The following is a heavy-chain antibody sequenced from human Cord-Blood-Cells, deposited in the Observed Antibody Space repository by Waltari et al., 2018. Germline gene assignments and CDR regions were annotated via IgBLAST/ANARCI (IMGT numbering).Heavy chain of an antibody. J-gene: IGHJ1*01. CDR3: ATAFPGIAAAGTEYFQH. Sequence: QVQLQPWGAGLLKPSETLSLTCGVYAGSFRGSYWSCIHQPPGKGLEWIGEINHSGSTNYNPSLKSRVTISVDTSKNQFSLKLSSVTAADTAVYYCATAFPGIAAAGTEYFQHWGQGTLVTVSS. V-gene: IGHV4-34*01. CDR1: AGSFRGSY. CDR2: INHSGST. D-gene: IGHD6-13*01.